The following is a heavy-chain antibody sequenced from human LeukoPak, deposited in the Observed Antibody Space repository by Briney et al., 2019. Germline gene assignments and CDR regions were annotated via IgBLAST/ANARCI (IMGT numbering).Heavy chain of an antibody. J-gene: IGHJ4*02. CDR1: GFTSNYW. Sequence: GGSLRLSCAAIGFTSNYWMHWVRQAPGKGLVWVSRISGDGSTTFYADSVKDRFTISRDNSKNTLYLQMNSLRAEDTAVYYCTRGYSGYGNFDCWGQGTLVTVSS. D-gene: IGHD5-12*01. V-gene: IGHV3-74*01. CDR2: ISGDGSTT. CDR3: TRGYSGYGNFDC.